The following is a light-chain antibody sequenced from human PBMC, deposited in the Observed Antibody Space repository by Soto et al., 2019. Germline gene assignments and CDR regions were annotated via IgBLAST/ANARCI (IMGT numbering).Light chain of an antibody. CDR3: QQLSNLLWWT. J-gene: IGKJ1*01. CDR1: QSVSNNY. Sequence: ILLTQSPAALSITPGERATLSCRAIQSVSNNYLAWYQQKPGQAPRLLIYGASNRATGIPDRFSGSGSGTDCTLTIGRLELEYLGVYYCQQLSNLLWWTFGEGTKVDIK. CDR2: GAS. V-gene: IGKV3D-20*02.